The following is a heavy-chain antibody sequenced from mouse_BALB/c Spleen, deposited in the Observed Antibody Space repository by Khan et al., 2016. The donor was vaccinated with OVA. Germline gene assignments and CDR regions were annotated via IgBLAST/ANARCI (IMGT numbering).Heavy chain of an antibody. J-gene: IGHJ3*01. Sequence: QIQLVQSGPELKKPGETVKISCKASGYTFTDYSIHWVKQAPGKGLKWMGWVNTETGDPTYADDFQGRFAFSLETSASTAYLQINNLKNQDTATSFCDRAGRATFAYWGQGTMVTVAA. CDR3: DRAGRATFAY. CDR2: VNTETGDP. CDR1: GYTFTDYS. D-gene: IGHD3-1*01. V-gene: IGHV9-2-1*01.